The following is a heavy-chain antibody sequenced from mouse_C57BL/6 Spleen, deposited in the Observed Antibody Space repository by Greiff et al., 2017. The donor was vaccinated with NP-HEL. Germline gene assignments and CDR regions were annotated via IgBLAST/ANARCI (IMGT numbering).Heavy chain of an antibody. D-gene: IGHD1-1*01. CDR1: GYSITSGYY. V-gene: IGHV3-6*01. CDR3: ARDYYGSSPLYAMDY. CDR2: ISYDGRN. J-gene: IGHJ4*01. Sequence: EVQLQESGPGLVKPSQSLSLTCSVTGYSITSGYYWNWIRQFPGNKLEWMGYISYDGRNNYNPSLKNRISITRDTSKNQFFLKLNSGTTEDTATYDCARDYYGSSPLYAMDYWGQGTSVTVSS.